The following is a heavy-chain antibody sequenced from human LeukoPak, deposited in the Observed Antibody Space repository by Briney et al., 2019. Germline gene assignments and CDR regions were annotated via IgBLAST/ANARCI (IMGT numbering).Heavy chain of an antibody. V-gene: IGHV3-7*01. CDR1: GFTFSSYW. D-gene: IGHD2-2*01. J-gene: IGHJ4*02. CDR2: IKQDGSEK. CDR3: ARDSPSSTSWGY. Sequence: GGSLRLSCAASGFTFSSYWMNWVRQAPGKGREWVANIKQDGSEKYYVDSVKGRFTISRDNAKNSLYLQMNSLRAEDTAVYYCARDSPSSTSWGYWGQGTLVTVSS.